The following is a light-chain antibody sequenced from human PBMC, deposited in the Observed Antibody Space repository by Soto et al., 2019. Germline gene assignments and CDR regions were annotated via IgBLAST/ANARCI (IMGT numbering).Light chain of an antibody. J-gene: IGLJ1*01. CDR3: SSYTTSSTLV. Sequence: QSALTQPASVFGSPGQSITISCTGTSSDVGGYNFVSWYQQHPGKAPKLMIYEVSSRPSGVSNRFSGSKSGNTASLTISGLHPEEEADYYCSSYTTSSTLVFGTGTKVTVL. CDR1: SSDVGGYNF. V-gene: IGLV2-14*01. CDR2: EVS.